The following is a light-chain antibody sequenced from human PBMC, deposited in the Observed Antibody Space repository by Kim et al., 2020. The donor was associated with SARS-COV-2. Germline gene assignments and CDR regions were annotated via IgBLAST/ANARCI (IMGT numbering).Light chain of an antibody. V-gene: IGLV4-69*01. CDR2: LNSDGSH. CDR3: QTWGTGIRV. J-gene: IGLJ3*02. Sequence: ASVKLTCTLSSGHSSYAIAWHQQQPEKGPRYWMKLNSDGSHSKGDGIPDRFSGSSSGAERYRTISSLQSEDEADYYCQTWGTGIRVFGGGTQLTVL. CDR1: SGHSSYA.